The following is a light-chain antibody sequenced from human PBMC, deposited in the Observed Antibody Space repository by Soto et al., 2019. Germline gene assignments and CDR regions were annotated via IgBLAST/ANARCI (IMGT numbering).Light chain of an antibody. V-gene: IGLV2-14*01. CDR1: SSDIGSYNY. CDR2: EVS. Sequence: QSVLTQPASVSGSPGQSIAISCTGTSSDIGSYNYVSWYQQHPGKAPKLMIHEVSNRPSGVSDRFSGSKSGNTASLTISGLQDDDEADYYCSSHTPDSTRVFGTGTKLTVL. CDR3: SSHTPDSTRV. J-gene: IGLJ1*01.